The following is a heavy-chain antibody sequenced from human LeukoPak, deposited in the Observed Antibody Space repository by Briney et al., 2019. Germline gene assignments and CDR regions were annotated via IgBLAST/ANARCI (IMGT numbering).Heavy chain of an antibody. Sequence: ASVKVSCKASGYTFTSYGISWVRQAPGQGLEWMGWISAYNGNTNYAQKLQGRVTTTTDTSTSTAYMELRSLRSEDTAVYYCARVYNLGYYFDYWGQGTLVTVSS. J-gene: IGHJ4*02. D-gene: IGHD1-14*01. V-gene: IGHV1-18*01. CDR3: ARVYNLGYYFDY. CDR2: ISAYNGNT. CDR1: GYTFTSYG.